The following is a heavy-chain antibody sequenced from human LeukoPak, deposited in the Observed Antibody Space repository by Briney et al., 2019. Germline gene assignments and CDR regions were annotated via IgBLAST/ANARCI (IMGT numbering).Heavy chain of an antibody. CDR3: AKSPRYYYDSSGYSQYYFDY. CDR1: GFTFSSYA. Sequence: GGSLRLSCAASGFTFSSYAMSWVRQAPGKGLEWVSAISGSGGSTYYADSVKGRFTISRDNSKNTLYLQMNSLRAEDTAVYYCAKSPRYYYDSSGYSQYYFDYWGQGTLITVSS. V-gene: IGHV3-23*01. J-gene: IGHJ4*02. CDR2: ISGSGGST. D-gene: IGHD3-22*01.